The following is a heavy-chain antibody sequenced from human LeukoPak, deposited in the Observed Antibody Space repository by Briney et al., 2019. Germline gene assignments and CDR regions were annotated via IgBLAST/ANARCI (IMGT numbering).Heavy chain of an antibody. CDR2: IIPIFGTA. V-gene: IGHV1-69*06. D-gene: IGHD4-23*01. Sequence: SVKVSCKASGGTFSSYAISWVRQAPGQGLEWMGGIIPIFGTANYAQKFQGRVTITADKSTSTAYMELSSLRSEDTAVYYYARDAAYGGNSEGWGQGTLVTVSS. CDR1: GGTFSSYA. CDR3: ARDAAYGGNSEG. J-gene: IGHJ4*02.